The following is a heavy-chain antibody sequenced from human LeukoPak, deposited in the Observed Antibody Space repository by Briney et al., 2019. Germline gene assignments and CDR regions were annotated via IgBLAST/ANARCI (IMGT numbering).Heavy chain of an antibody. D-gene: IGHD3-3*01. CDR1: GFTFSSYG. Sequence: GGSLRLSCAASGFTFSSYGMHWVRQAPGKGLEWVSVIWYDGSNKYYADSVKGRFTISRDNSKNTLYLQMNSLRAEDTAVYYCARELRFPTSGAFDIWGQGTMVTVSS. CDR3: ARELRFPTSGAFDI. V-gene: IGHV3-33*01. J-gene: IGHJ3*02. CDR2: IWYDGSNK.